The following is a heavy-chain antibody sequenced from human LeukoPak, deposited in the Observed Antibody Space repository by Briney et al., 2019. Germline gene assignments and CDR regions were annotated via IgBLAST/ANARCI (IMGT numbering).Heavy chain of an antibody. V-gene: IGHV3-30-3*01. Sequence: GGSLRLSCAASGFTFSSYAMHWVRQAPGKGLEWVAVISYDGSNKYYADSVKGRLTISRDNSKNTLYLQMNSLRAEDTAVYYCARTSIAAQDAFDIWGQGTMVTVSS. CDR2: ISYDGSNK. J-gene: IGHJ3*02. D-gene: IGHD6-13*01. CDR3: ARTSIAAQDAFDI. CDR1: GFTFSSYA.